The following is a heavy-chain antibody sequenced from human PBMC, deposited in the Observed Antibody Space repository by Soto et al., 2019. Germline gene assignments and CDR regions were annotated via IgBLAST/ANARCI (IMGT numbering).Heavy chain of an antibody. Sequence: EVQLLESGGGLVQPGGSLRLSCAAYGFIFSNNAMTWVRQAPGKGLEWVSTISGGGTNTYYADSVEGRFTISRDNSKNTLFLQMNSLRADDTDVYYCAKVPYSPVGYFDLWGRGTLVTVSS. CDR1: GFIFSNNA. CDR2: ISGGGTNT. J-gene: IGHJ2*01. D-gene: IGHD4-4*01. CDR3: AKVPYSPVGYFDL. V-gene: IGHV3-23*01.